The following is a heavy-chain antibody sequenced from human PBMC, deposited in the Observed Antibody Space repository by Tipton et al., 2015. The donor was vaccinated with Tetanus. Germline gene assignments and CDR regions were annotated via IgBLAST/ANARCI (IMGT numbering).Heavy chain of an antibody. CDR3: AKRANNVYYTARGVFYA. J-gene: IGHJ3*01. Sequence: SLRLSCSASGFTFSSYAMSWIRQAPGTGLKWLSSLSENGANTFYADSVKARFTISRDNSKNTLFLQMSSLGADDTAVYYCAKRANNVYYTARGVFYAWCQVTLVTL. CDR2: LSENGANT. V-gene: IGHV3-23*01. CDR1: GFTFSSYA. D-gene: IGHD3-3*01.